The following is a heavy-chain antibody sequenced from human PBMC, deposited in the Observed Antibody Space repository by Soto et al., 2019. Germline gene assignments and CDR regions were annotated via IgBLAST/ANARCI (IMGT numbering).Heavy chain of an antibody. CDR1: GFTFSSYW. CDR3: ARDGRFLEWLLEDLDY. CDR2: INSDGSSI. V-gene: IGHV3-74*01. J-gene: IGHJ4*02. D-gene: IGHD3-3*01. Sequence: GGSLRLSCAASGFTFSSYWMHWVRHAPGKGLVWVARINSDGSSISYADSVKGRFTISRDNAKNTLYLQMNSLRAEDTAVYYCARDGRFLEWLLEDLDYWGQGTLVTVSS.